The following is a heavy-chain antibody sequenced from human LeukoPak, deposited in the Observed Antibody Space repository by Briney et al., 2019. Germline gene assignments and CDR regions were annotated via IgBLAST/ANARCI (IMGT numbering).Heavy chain of an antibody. Sequence: SETLSLTCAVYGGSFSGYNWNWIRQSPGKGLEWIGEIKYDGATKYNPSLKNRLIISVDTSKNQFSLNLKSVTAADTAVYYCARGSPKHDSWGQGTQVTVSS. V-gene: IGHV4-34*01. CDR1: GGSFSGYN. CDR2: IKYDGAT. CDR3: ARGSPKHDS. J-gene: IGHJ5*01.